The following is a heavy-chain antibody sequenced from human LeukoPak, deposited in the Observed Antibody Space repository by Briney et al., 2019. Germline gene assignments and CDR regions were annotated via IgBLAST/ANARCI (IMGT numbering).Heavy chain of an antibody. D-gene: IGHD3-10*01. Sequence: PSETLSLTCTVSGASISSNSYYWGWIRQPPGKGLEWIGSIYYSGSTYYNPSLKSRGTISLDTSKNQFSLKLSSVTAADTAVYYCARAVGGDGSGSLWGPGTLVTVSS. CDR1: GASISSNSYY. CDR3: ARAVGGDGSGSL. V-gene: IGHV4-39*01. CDR2: IYYSGST. J-gene: IGHJ4*02.